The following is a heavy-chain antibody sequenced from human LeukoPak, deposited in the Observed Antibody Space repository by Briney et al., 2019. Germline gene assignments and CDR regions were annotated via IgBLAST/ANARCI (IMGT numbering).Heavy chain of an antibody. CDR1: GFTFSICA. V-gene: IGHV3-23*01. Sequence: GGSLRLSCAASGFTFSICAMNWVRQAPGKGLEWVSGISGSGSSTYYADSVKGRFTISRDSSKNAVYLQMNSLRAEDTAIYYCAKADGSYKTLIDYWGQGTLVTVSS. J-gene: IGHJ4*02. CDR3: AKADGSYKTLIDY. D-gene: IGHD3-10*01. CDR2: ISGSGSST.